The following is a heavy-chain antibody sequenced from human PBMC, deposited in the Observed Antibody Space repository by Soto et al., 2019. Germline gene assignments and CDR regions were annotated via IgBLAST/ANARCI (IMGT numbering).Heavy chain of an antibody. CDR2: VNPSGGHT. CDR3: ARGGHVVVVTAALDY. CDR1: GDTFTDYY. Sequence: QVQLMQSGAEVKKPGASVKVSCKASGDTFTDYYIHWVRQAPGQGLEWMGTVNPSGGHTTYAQHLLGRVTMTRDTSTSTLYMELTSLTSDDTDIYYCARGGHVVVVTAALDYWGQGTLVTVSS. V-gene: IGHV1-46*04. J-gene: IGHJ4*02. D-gene: IGHD2-21*02.